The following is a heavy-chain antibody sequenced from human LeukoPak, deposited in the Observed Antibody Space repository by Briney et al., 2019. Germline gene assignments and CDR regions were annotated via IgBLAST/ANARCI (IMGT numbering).Heavy chain of an antibody. D-gene: IGHD2-15*01. Sequence: ASVKVSCKASGGTFSSYAISWVRQAPGQGLEWMGGIIPIFGTANYVQKFQGRVTITTDESTSTAYMELSSLRSEDTAVYYCARVGLGYCSGGSCPDYWGQGTLVTVSS. J-gene: IGHJ4*02. CDR2: IIPIFGTA. CDR1: GGTFSSYA. CDR3: ARVGLGYCSGGSCPDY. V-gene: IGHV1-69*05.